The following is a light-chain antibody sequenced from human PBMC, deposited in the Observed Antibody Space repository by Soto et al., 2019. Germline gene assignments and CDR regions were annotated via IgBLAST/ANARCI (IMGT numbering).Light chain of an antibody. CDR3: QQYYTVPSIP. J-gene: IGKJ5*01. Sequence: DGVRMQIPDDLAVCKGARATINCTSSQSVLSSSNNKNYLVWYQQKPGQPPKLLISWASTRESGVPDRFSGSGSGTDFTHTISILDPEDVAVHYCQQYYTVPSIPFGEGTRLEIK. V-gene: IGKV4-1*01. CDR1: QSVLSSSNNKNY. CDR2: WAS.